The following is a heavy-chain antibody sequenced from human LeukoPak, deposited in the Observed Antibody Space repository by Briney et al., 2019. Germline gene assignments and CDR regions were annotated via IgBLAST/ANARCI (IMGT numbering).Heavy chain of an antibody. J-gene: IGHJ4*02. CDR3: ARGPLYDYVWGSYRYTLYYFDY. CDR2: IYYSGST. D-gene: IGHD3-16*02. Sequence: SETLSLTCTVSGGSISSYYWSWIRQPPGKGLEWIGCIYYSGSTNYNPSLKSRVTISVDRSKNQFSLKLSSVTAADTAVYYCARGPLYDYVWGSYRYTLYYFDYWGQGTLVTVSS. CDR1: GGSISSYY. V-gene: IGHV4-59*12.